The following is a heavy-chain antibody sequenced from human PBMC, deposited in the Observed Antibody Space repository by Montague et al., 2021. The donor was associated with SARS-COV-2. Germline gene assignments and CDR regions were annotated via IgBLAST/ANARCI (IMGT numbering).Heavy chain of an antibody. CDR2: ISDSGST. CDR3: TRVDSSGPGEY. CDR1: GGSLNNYF. J-gene: IGHJ4*02. D-gene: IGHD3-22*01. V-gene: IGHV4-59*08. Sequence: TLSLTCTASGGSLNNYFWSWIRQPPGKGLEWVGYISDSGSTKYNPSLQSRVTISVDTARNQFSLQLLSVTAADTAFYYCTRVDSSGPGEYWGQGILVSVSS.